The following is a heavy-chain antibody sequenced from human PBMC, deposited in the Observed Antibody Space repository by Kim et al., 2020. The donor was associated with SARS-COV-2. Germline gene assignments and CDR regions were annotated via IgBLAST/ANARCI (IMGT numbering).Heavy chain of an antibody. D-gene: IGHD6-19*01. CDR3: ARVGSGWWGEFLHYYYGMDV. Sequence: ASVKVSCKASGYTFTSYAMNWVRQAPGQGLEWMGWINTNTGNPTYAQGFTGRFVFSLDTSVSTAYLQICSLKAEDTAVYYCARVGSGWWGEFLHYYYGMDVWGQGTTVTVSS. V-gene: IGHV7-4-1*01. CDR1: GYTFTSYA. J-gene: IGHJ6*02. CDR2: INTNTGNP.